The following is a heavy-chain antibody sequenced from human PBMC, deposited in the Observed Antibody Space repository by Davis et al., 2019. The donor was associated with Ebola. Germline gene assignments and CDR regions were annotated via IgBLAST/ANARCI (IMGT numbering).Heavy chain of an antibody. D-gene: IGHD2-21*01. Sequence: AASVKVSCKASGYTFTDYYVHWVRQAPGQGLEWMGWMNAYSGNTGYVEKFKGRVIMTRNPSITTAYMELSSLTIDDTAVYYCTRGYSPKCRGGDCVNDFWGQGTLVTVSS. CDR1: GYTFTDYY. J-gene: IGHJ4*02. CDR2: MNAYSGNT. V-gene: IGHV1-8*02. CDR3: TRGYSPKCRGGDCVNDF.